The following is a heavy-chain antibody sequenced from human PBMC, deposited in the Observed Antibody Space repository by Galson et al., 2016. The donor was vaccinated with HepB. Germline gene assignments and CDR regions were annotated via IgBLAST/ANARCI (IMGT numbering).Heavy chain of an antibody. D-gene: IGHD5-12*01. V-gene: IGHV6-1*01. CDR1: GDSVSSNSAT. CDR3: ARVRSGYSGYANPYYYGMDV. Sequence: CAISGDSVSSNSATWNWIRQSPPRGLEWLGRTYYRSKWYNDYALPVKSRITINPDTSKNQFSLQLNSVTPEDTAVYYCARVRSGYSGYANPYYYGMDVWGQGTTVTVSS. J-gene: IGHJ6*02. CDR2: TYYRSKWYN.